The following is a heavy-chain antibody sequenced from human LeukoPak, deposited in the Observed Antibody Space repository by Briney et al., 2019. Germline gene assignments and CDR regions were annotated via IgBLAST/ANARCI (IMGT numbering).Heavy chain of an antibody. CDR1: GFTFSSYS. V-gene: IGHV3-21*01. CDR3: ARDYQLLSLNDASDI. CDR2: ISSSSSYI. D-gene: IGHD2-2*01. J-gene: IGHJ3*02. Sequence: PGGSLRLSCAASGFTFSSYSINWVRQAPGKGLEWVSSISSSSSYIYYADSVKGRFTISRDNAKNSLYLQMNSLRAEDTAVYYCARDYQLLSLNDASDIWGQGTMVTVSS.